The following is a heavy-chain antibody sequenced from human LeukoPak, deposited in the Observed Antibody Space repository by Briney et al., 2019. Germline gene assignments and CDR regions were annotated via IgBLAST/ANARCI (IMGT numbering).Heavy chain of an antibody. CDR1: GFSFSNYG. Sequence: GGSLRLSCAASGFSFSNYGMSWVRQAPGKGLEWVSYISSSSSTIYYADSVKGRFTISRDNAKNSLSLQTNNLRAEDTAVYYCARNMDYSNSVGDYSTFFFDYWGRGTLVTVSS. V-gene: IGHV3-48*01. D-gene: IGHD3-22*01. CDR2: ISSSSSTI. J-gene: IGHJ4*02. CDR3: ARNMDYSNSVGDYSTFFFDY.